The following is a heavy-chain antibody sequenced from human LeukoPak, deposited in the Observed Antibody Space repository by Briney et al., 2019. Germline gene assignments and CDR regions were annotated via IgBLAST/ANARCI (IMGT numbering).Heavy chain of an antibody. CDR3: ARAPLNYYDSSGYYYFFDY. Sequence: GGSLRLSCAASGFTFSSYSMNWVRQAPGKGLEWVSSISSSSSYIYYADSVKGRFTISRDNAKNSLYLQMNSLRAEDTAVYYCARAPLNYYDSSGYYYFFDYWGQGTLVTVSS. CDR2: ISSSSSYI. CDR1: GFTFSSYS. J-gene: IGHJ4*02. V-gene: IGHV3-21*01. D-gene: IGHD3-22*01.